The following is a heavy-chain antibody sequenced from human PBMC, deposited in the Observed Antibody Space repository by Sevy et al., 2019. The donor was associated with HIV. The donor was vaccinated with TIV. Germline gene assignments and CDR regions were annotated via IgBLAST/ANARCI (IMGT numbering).Heavy chain of an antibody. V-gene: IGHV3-49*03. J-gene: IGHJ5*02. CDR3: TREAHPVFYGSGVNNWFEP. CDR1: GFAFRDYA. D-gene: IGHD3-10*01. Sequence: GGSLRLSCAAAGFAFRDYAMNWFRQAPGKGLQWVGFIRSKAYGGTAVYAASVKGRFTISRDDSNTIAYLQMNNVEVEDTAVYYCTREAHPVFYGSGVNNWFEPWGQGTLVTVSS. CDR2: IRSKAYGGTA.